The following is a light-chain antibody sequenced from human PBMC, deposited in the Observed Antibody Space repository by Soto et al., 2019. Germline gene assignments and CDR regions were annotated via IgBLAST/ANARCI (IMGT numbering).Light chain of an antibody. CDR2: GAS. CDR3: KQYGSSPWA. V-gene: IGKV3-20*01. CDR1: QTVRNNY. Sequence: EFVLTQSPGTLSLSPEARATLSCRSSQTVRNNYLAWYQQKPGQAPRLLIYGASSRATGIPDRFSGSGSGTDFTLTISRLEPEEFAVYYCKQYGSSPWAVGQGTKVDIK. J-gene: IGKJ1*01.